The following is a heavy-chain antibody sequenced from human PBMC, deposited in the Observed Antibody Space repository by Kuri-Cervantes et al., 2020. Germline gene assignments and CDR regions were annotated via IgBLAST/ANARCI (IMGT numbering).Heavy chain of an antibody. CDR1: GYTFISYD. J-gene: IGHJ5*02. D-gene: IGHD2-21*02. CDR3: AREVDCGGDCFHLYNWFDP. CDR2: IIPIFGTA. Sequence: SVKVSCKASGYTFISYDINWVRQATGQGLEWMGGIIPIFGTANYAQKFQGRVTITADESTSTAYMELSSLRSEDTAVYYCAREVDCGGDCFHLYNWFDPWGQGTLVTVSS. V-gene: IGHV1-69*13.